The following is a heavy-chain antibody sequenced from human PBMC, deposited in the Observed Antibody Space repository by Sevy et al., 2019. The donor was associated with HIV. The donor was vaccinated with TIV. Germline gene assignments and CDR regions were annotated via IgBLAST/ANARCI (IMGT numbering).Heavy chain of an antibody. J-gene: IGHJ3*02. CDR2: IYTSGST. CDR1: GGSISSYY. Sequence: SETLSLTCTVSGGSISSYYWSWIRQPAGKGLEWIGRIYTSGSTNYNPSLKSRVTMSVDTSKNQFSLKLSSVTAADTAVYYCARKVQYSSSPLDAFDIWGQGTMVTVSS. D-gene: IGHD6-13*01. V-gene: IGHV4-4*07. CDR3: ARKVQYSSSPLDAFDI.